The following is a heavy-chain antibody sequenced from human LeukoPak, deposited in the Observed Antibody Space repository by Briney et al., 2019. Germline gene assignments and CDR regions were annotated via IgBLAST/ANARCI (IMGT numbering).Heavy chain of an antibody. J-gene: IGHJ4*02. V-gene: IGHV4-59*01. CDR2: IYYSGST. Sequence: SETLSLTCTVSGGSISSYYWSWIRQPPGKGLEWIGYIYYSGSTNYNPSLKSRVTISVETSKNQFSLKLSSVTAADTAVYYCASKPAAAGPFDYWGQGTLVTVSS. D-gene: IGHD6-13*01. CDR1: GGSISSYY. CDR3: ASKPAAAGPFDY.